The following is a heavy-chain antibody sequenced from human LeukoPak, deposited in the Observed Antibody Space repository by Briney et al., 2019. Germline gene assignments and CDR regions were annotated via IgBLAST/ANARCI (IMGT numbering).Heavy chain of an antibody. CDR2: ISGSGSII. V-gene: IGHV3-11*01. D-gene: IGHD5-24*01. CDR1: GFTSSDYY. Sequence: PGGSLRLSCAASGFTSSDYYMNWIRQAPGKGLEWISYISGSGSIIYYADSVKGRFTISRDNAKNSLYLQMNSLRAEDTAVYYCARSGMATNWGQGTLVTVSS. CDR3: ARSGMATN. J-gene: IGHJ4*02.